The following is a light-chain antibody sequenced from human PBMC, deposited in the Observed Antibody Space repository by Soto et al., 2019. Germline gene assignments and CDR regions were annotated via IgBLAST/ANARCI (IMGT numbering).Light chain of an antibody. V-gene: IGKV1-5*03. CDR3: LQYRSYWT. Sequence: DIKMTQSPSTLSASVGDRVSITCRARQSISRQLAWYQQKPGKAPNLLIYQASILETGVPSRFTSSGSGTEFTPTISSLQPDDLATYYCLQYRSYWTFGQGTKVEVK. J-gene: IGKJ1*01. CDR1: QSISRQ. CDR2: QAS.